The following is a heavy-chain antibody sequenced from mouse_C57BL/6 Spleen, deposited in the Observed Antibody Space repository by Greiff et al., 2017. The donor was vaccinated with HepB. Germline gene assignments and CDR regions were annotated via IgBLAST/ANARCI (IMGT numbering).Heavy chain of an antibody. D-gene: IGHD5-1*01. CDR1: GYTFTDYY. Sequence: VQLQQSGPELVKPGASVKISCKASGYTFTDYYMNWVKQSHGKSLEWIGDINPNNGGTSYNQKFKGKATLTVDKSSSTAYMELRSLTSEDSAVYYCARGRSNYAMDYWGQGTSVTVSS. V-gene: IGHV1-26*01. CDR2: INPNNGGT. CDR3: ARGRSNYAMDY. J-gene: IGHJ4*01.